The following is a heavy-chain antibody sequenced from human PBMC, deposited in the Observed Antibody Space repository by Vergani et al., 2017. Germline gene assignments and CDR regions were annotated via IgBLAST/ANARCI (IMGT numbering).Heavy chain of an antibody. J-gene: IGHJ4*02. CDR1: GFTFSRHW. Sequence: EVQLVESGGGLVKPGGSLRLSCAASGFTFSRHWMHWVRQAPGKGLVWVSGISGSGGFTYYADSVKGRFTISRDNSKNTMFLQMNNLRAEDTAVYYCAKDNVPGYYDSSGYCDYWGQGTLVTVSS. D-gene: IGHD3-22*01. CDR3: AKDNVPGYYDSSGYCDY. V-gene: IGHV3-23*04. CDR2: ISGSGGFT.